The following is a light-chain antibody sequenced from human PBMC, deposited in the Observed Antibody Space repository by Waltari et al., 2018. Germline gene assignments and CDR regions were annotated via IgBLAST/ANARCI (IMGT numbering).Light chain of an antibody. CDR3: MQPLQTPFT. CDR2: GGD. V-gene: IGKV3-20*01. CDR1: QTVSSTS. Sequence: EIVLMQSPDTLSLSPGDGATISCRTSQTVSSTSLAWYQQKPGQAPRLLIYGGDRRATGIPARFSGSGSGTDFTLNISRVEAEDVGVYYCMQPLQTPFTFGGGTKVEIK. J-gene: IGKJ4*01.